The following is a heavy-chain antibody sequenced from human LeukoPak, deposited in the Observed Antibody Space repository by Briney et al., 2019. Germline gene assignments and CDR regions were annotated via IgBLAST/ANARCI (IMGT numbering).Heavy chain of an antibody. D-gene: IGHD2-2*01. CDR3: ARGRRYCSSTSCGVDY. V-gene: IGHV4-34*01. CDR1: GGSFSGYY. J-gene: IGHJ4*02. Sequence: SETLSLTCAVYGGSFSGYYWSWVRQPPGKGLGWIGEINHSGSTNYNPSLKSRVTISVDTSKNQFSLKLSSVTAADTAVYYCARGRRYCSSTSCGVDYWGQGTLVTVSS. CDR2: INHSGST.